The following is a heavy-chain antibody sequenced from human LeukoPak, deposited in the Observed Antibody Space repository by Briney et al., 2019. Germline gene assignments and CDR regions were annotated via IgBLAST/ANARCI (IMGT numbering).Heavy chain of an antibody. CDR3: AKEGYSSSSSFDY. V-gene: IGHV3-30*18. J-gene: IGHJ4*02. CDR2: ISYDGSNK. Sequence: GGSLRLSCAASGFTFSSYDMHWVRQAPGKGLEWVAVISYDGSNKYYADSVKGRFTISRDNSKNTLYLQINNLRAEDTAVYYCAKEGYSSSSSFDYWGQGTLVTVSS. D-gene: IGHD6-6*01. CDR1: GFTFSSYD.